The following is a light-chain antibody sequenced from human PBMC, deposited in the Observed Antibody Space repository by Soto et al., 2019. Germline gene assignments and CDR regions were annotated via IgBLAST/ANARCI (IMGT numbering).Light chain of an antibody. CDR2: GNS. J-gene: IGLJ1*01. V-gene: IGLV1-40*01. CDR1: SSNIGARYE. CDR3: QSYDSSLSGYV. Sequence: QSVLTQPPSVSGAPGQRVTVSCTGSSSNIGARYEVHWYQQLPGTAPKLLIYGNSNRPSGVPDRFSGSKSGTSASLAITGIQAEDEADYYCQSYDSSLSGYVFGTGTKVTVL.